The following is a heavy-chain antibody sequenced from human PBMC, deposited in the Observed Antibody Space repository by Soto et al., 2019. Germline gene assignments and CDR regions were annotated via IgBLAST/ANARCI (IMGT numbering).Heavy chain of an antibody. Sequence: QVQLVQSGTEVQKPGASVNISCKASGYTFSLYEIHWVRQAPGQSLEWMGHIKPGNGETTLSQKFQGRVTITRDTSASTVYMEVSSLTSEDTAVYYCARDHYDLWSGDDFDSWGQGTLLTVSS. D-gene: IGHD3-3*01. CDR1: GYTFSLYE. V-gene: IGHV1-3*01. J-gene: IGHJ4*02. CDR3: ARDHYDLWSGDDFDS. CDR2: IKPGNGET.